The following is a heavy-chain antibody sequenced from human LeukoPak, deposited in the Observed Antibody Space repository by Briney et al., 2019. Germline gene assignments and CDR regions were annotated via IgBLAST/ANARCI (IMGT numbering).Heavy chain of an antibody. CDR2: IYSGGST. D-gene: IGHD6-13*01. V-gene: IGHV3-53*01. CDR3: ARDPAAAGFFDI. Sequence: GGSLRLSCAASGFTVSSNYMSWVRQAPGKGLEWVSVIYSGGSTYYADSVKGRFTISRDNSKNTLYLQVNSLRAEDTAVYYCARDPAAAGFFDIWGQGTMVTVSS. CDR1: GFTVSSNY. J-gene: IGHJ3*02.